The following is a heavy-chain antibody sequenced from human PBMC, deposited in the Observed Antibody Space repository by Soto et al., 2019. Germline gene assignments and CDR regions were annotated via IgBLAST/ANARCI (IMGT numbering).Heavy chain of an antibody. V-gene: IGHV1-18*01. Sequence: ASVKVSCKTSGYVFSSYAISWVRQAPGQGLEWVGWISGYNGITKYAEKFQGRVTVTTDTSTSTAYMELRSLKSDDTAVYFCARGWSRIYHSYFMVLWGIGTTVTVSS. J-gene: IGHJ6*03. CDR3: ARGWSRIYHSYFMVL. D-gene: IGHD2-2*02. CDR1: GYVFSSYA. CDR2: ISGYNGIT.